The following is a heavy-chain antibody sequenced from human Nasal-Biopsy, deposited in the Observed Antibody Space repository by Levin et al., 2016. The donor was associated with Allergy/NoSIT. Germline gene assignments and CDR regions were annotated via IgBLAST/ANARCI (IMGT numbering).Heavy chain of an antibody. J-gene: IGHJ4*02. D-gene: IGHD7-27*01. V-gene: IGHV3-30-3*01. Sequence: GESLKISCVASGFTLSTYTMHWVRQAPGKGLEWVAVVSYDGGIKYYADSVKGRFTISRDTSKNTLYLQMNRLRAEDTALYYCARDPRANWGSNLDYWGQGTLVTVSS. CDR3: ARDPRANWGSNLDY. CDR1: GFTLSTYT. CDR2: VSYDGGIK.